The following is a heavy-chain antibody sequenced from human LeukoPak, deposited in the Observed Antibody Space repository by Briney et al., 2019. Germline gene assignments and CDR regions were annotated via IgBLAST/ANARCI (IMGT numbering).Heavy chain of an antibody. V-gene: IGHV4-34*01. D-gene: IGHD6-19*01. CDR3: ARERRQWLVFSWFDP. CDR2: INHSGST. J-gene: IGHJ5*02. CDR1: GGSFSGYY. Sequence: SETLSLTCAVYGGSFSGYYWSWIRQPPGKGLEWIGEINHSGSTNYNPSLKSRVTISVDTSKNQLSLKLSSVTAADTAVYYCARERRQWLVFSWFDPWGQGTLVTVSS.